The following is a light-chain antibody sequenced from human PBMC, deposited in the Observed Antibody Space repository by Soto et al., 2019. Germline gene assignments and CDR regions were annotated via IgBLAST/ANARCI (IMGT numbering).Light chain of an antibody. CDR2: GAS. CDR1: QSVNSN. V-gene: IGKV3-15*01. Sequence: ETVMTQSPATLSVSPGERATLSCRASQSVNSNLAWYQQKLGQAPRVLIYGASTRATGIPDRFSGSGSGTEFILTISSLQSKDFAVYYCQEYNTWPWTFGQGTKVEIK. CDR3: QEYNTWPWT. J-gene: IGKJ1*01.